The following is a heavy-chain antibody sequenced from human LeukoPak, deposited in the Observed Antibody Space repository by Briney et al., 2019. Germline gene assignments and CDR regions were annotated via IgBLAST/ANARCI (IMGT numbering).Heavy chain of an antibody. V-gene: IGHV4-30-2*01. Sequence: ASETLSLTCTVSGGSISSGGYYWSWIRQPPGKGLEWIGYIYHSGSTYYNPSLKSRVTISVDRSKSQFSLKLSSVTAADTAVYYCAGRRIVATIGDFDYWGQGTLVTVSS. CDR3: AGRRIVATIGDFDY. CDR1: GGSISSGGYY. D-gene: IGHD5-12*01. J-gene: IGHJ4*02. CDR2: IYHSGST.